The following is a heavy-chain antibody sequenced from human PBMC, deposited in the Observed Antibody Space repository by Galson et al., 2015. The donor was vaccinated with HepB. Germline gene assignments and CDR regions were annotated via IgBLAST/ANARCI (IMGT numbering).Heavy chain of an antibody. D-gene: IGHD3-16*01. CDR3: ARARGGMTTFHPRRTYWYFDL. CDR2: INHSGST. J-gene: IGHJ2*01. CDR1: GGSFSGYY. V-gene: IGHV4-34*01. Sequence: LSLTCAVYGGSFSGYYWSWIRQPPGKGLEWIGEINHSGSTNYNPSLKSRVTISVDTSKNQFSLELSSVTAADTAVYYCARARGGMTTFHPRRTYWYFDLWGRGTLVTVSS.